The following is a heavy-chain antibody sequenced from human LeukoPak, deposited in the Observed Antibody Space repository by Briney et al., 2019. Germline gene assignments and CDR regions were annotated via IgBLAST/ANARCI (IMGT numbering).Heavy chain of an antibody. D-gene: IGHD6-19*01. J-gene: IGHJ4*02. Sequence: SETLSLTCTVSGGSISSSSYFWGWIRQPPGKGLEWIGTIYYSGSTYYNPSLKSRVTISVDTSKIQFSLKLSSVTAADTAVYYCARKQWLFDYWGQGTLVTVSS. CDR2: IYYSGST. CDR3: ARKQWLFDY. V-gene: IGHV4-39*01. CDR1: GGSISSSSYF.